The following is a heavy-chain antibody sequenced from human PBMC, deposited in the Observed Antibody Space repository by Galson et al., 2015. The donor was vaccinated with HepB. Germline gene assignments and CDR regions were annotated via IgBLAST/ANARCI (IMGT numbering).Heavy chain of an antibody. D-gene: IGHD3/OR15-3a*01. CDR3: AKDYIPYVTSSMGNDF. Sequence: SLRLSCAASGFTLSSYGMHWVRQAPGKGLEWVAVISYDGSFQYYADSVKGRFTISRDSSKNTLYLQMNSLRGEDTAVYYCAKDYIPYVTSSMGNDFWGQGTLVTVSS. CDR2: ISYDGSFQ. V-gene: IGHV3-30*18. J-gene: IGHJ4*02. CDR1: GFTLSSYG.